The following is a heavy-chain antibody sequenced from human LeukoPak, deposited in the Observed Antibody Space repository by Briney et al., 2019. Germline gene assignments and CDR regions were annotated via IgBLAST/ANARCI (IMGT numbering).Heavy chain of an antibody. J-gene: IGHJ6*04. CDR2: VIPMYGTP. D-gene: IGHD1-1*01. CDR3: ATLTPTTWNPPG. V-gene: IGHV1-69*13. Sequence: SVKVSCKASGGTFSSLAINWVRQAPGQGLELMGGVIPMYGTPKYTQKFQGRVTITADESTSTAYMELSSLRSEDTAVYYCATLTPTTWNPPGWGKGTTVTVSS. CDR1: GGTFSSLA.